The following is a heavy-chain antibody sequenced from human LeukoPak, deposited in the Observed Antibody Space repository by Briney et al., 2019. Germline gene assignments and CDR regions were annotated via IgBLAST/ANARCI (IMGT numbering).Heavy chain of an antibody. CDR2: IYHSGST. CDR1: GYSISSGYY. V-gene: IGHV4-38-2*02. D-gene: IGHD6-6*01. J-gene: IGHJ4*02. CDR3: ARDREQLVSTSFDY. Sequence: SETLSLTCTVSGYSISSGYYWGWIRQPPGKGLEWIGSIYHSGSTYYNPSLKSRVTISVDTSKNQFSLKLSSVTAADTAVYYCARDREQLVSTSFDYWGQGTLVTVSS.